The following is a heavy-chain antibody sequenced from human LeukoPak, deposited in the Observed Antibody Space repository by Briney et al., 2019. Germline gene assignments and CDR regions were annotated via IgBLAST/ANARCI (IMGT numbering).Heavy chain of an antibody. CDR1: GGSISSGGYY. D-gene: IGHD3-22*01. Sequence: SETLSLTCTVSGGSISSGGYYWSWIRQHPGRGLEWIGYIYYSGSTYHNPSLKSRVTISVDTSKNQFSLKLSSVTAADTAVYYCARNYDSSGYYLDYWGQGTLVTVSS. CDR2: IYYSGST. J-gene: IGHJ4*02. V-gene: IGHV4-31*03. CDR3: ARNYDSSGYYLDY.